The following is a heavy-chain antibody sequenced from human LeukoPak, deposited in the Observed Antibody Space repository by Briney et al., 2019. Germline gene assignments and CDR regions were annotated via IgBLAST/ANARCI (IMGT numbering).Heavy chain of an antibody. D-gene: IGHD3-22*01. CDR3: AKGITMIVVVIIAFDY. V-gene: IGHV3-23*01. CDR2: ISGSGGST. Sequence: GGSLRLSCAASGFTFSSYAMSWVRQAPGKGLEWVSAISGSGGSTYYADSVKGRFTISGDNSKNTLYLQMNSLRAEDTAVYYCAKGITMIVVVIIAFDYWGQGTLVTVSS. CDR1: GFTFSSYA. J-gene: IGHJ4*02.